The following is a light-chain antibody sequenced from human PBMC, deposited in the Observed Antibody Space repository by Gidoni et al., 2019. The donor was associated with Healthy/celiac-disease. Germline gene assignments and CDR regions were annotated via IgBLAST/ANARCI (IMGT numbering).Light chain of an antibody. V-gene: IGLV1-40*01. CDR2: GNS. Sequence: QSVRTQPPTEPGAPWPRVTISCTRRSSNIGAGYDVHWYQQLPGTAPTLLIYGNSNRPSGVPDRFSGSKSVTSASLAITVLQAEDEADYDCQSYYSSLSGPWVFGGGTKLTVL. CDR3: QSYYSSLSGPWV. CDR1: SSNIGAGYD. J-gene: IGLJ3*02.